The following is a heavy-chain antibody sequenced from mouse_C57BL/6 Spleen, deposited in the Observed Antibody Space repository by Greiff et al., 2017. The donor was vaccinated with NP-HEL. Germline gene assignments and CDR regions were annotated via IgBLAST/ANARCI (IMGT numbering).Heavy chain of an antibody. Sequence: VQLQQSGPGMVKPSQSLSLTCTVTGYSITSGYDWHWIRHFPGNKLEWMGYISYSGSTNYNPSLKSRISITHDTSKNHFFLKLNSVTTEDTATYYCARKGIYDGPFDYWGQGTTLTVSS. V-gene: IGHV3-1*01. CDR1: GYSITSGYD. CDR2: ISYSGST. D-gene: IGHD2-3*01. J-gene: IGHJ2*01. CDR3: ARKGIYDGPFDY.